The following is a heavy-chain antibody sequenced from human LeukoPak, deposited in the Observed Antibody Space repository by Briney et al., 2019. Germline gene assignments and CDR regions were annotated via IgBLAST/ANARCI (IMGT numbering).Heavy chain of an antibody. Sequence: SETLSLTCTVSGGSISGYYWSWIRQPPGKGLEWIGYIFYSGNTDYNPSLKSRVTISVDTSKNQFSLKLSSVTAADTAVYYCARGVVTYAFDIWGQGTMVTVSS. CDR1: GGSISGYY. V-gene: IGHV4-59*12. CDR2: IFYSGNT. CDR3: ARGVVTYAFDI. J-gene: IGHJ3*02. D-gene: IGHD3-3*01.